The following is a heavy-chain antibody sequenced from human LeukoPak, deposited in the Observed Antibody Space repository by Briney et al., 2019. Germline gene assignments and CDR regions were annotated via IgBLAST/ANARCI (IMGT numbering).Heavy chain of an antibody. CDR3: AKRRTTVTTMDYFDY. CDR2: ISGGAGTP. Sequence: PGGSLRLSCAASGFIFSNYAISWVRQAPGKGLEWVSGISGGAGTPYYADSVKGRFTISRDNSKNTLYLQMSSLRAEDTAVYYCAKRRTTVTTMDYFDYWGQGTLVTVSS. J-gene: IGHJ4*02. V-gene: IGHV3-23*01. D-gene: IGHD4-17*01. CDR1: GFIFSNYA.